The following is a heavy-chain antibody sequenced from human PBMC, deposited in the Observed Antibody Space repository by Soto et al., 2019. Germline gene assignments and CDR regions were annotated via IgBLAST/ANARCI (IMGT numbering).Heavy chain of an antibody. Sequence: GGSLRLSCAASGFTFSSYSMNWVRQAPGKGLEWVSSISSSNKYYADSVKGRFTISRDNSKNTLYLQMNSLRAEDTAVYYCARGGKVVLVPAAPPRPYGMDVWGQGTTVTVSS. CDR3: ARGGKVVLVPAAPPRPYGMDV. D-gene: IGHD2-2*01. CDR2: ISSSNK. CDR1: GFTFSSYS. J-gene: IGHJ6*02. V-gene: IGHV3-21*01.